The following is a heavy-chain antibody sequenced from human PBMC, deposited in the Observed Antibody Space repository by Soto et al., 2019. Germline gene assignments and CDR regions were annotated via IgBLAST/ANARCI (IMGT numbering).Heavy chain of an antibody. V-gene: IGHV1-18*01. CDR3: ARDAPPPRE. Sequence: QVQLVQSGAEVKKPGASVKVSCKASGYTFTSYGISWVRQAPGQGLEWMGWISAYNGNTNYAQKPQRRLPLXTDPSTSTAYMELRSLRSDDTAVYYCARDAPPPREWGQGTLVTVSS. J-gene: IGHJ4*02. CDR2: ISAYNGNT. CDR1: GYTFTSYG.